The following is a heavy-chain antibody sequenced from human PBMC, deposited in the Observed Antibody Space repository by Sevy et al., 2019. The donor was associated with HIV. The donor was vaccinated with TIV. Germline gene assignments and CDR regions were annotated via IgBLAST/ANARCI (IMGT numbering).Heavy chain of an antibody. CDR3: ARDRSRDGYNYNDY. CDR1: GYTFTSYG. J-gene: IGHJ4*02. Sequence: ASVKVSCKASGYTFTSYGISWVRQAPGQGLEWMGWISAYNGNRNYAQKLQGRVTMTTDTSTSTAYMELRSLRSDDTAVYYCARDRSRDGYNYNDYWGQGTLVTVSS. V-gene: IGHV1-18*01. CDR2: ISAYNGNR. D-gene: IGHD5-12*01.